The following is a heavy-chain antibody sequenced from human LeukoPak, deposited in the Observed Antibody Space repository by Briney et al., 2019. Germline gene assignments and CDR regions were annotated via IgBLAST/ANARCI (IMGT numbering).Heavy chain of an antibody. CDR1: GFTFSSYA. CDR3: AKDLVAAAGTPWFDP. J-gene: IGHJ5*02. Sequence: GGSLRLSCAASGFTFSSYAMSWVRQAPGKGLEWVSAISGSGGSTYYADSVKGQFTISRDNSKNTLYLQMNSLRAEDTAVYYCAKDLVAAAGTPWFDPWGQGTLVTVSS. D-gene: IGHD6-13*01. CDR2: ISGSGGST. V-gene: IGHV3-23*01.